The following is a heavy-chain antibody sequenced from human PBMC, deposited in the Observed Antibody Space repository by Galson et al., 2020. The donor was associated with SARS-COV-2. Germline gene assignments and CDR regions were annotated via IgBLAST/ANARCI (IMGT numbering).Heavy chain of an antibody. D-gene: IGHD2-2*01. J-gene: IGHJ4*02. CDR1: RGSISGSTYY. Sequence: SETLSLTCTVSRGSISGSTYYWGWIRQPPGKGLEWLGSIYYSGTAYNNPSLKSRVTISVDTSKNQFSLRLNSVTAADTAVYYCARDLAGFCNSSTCYTRYFDFWGQGTLVT. CDR3: ARDLAGFCNSSTCYTRYFDF. V-gene: IGHV4-39*07. CDR2: IYYSGTA.